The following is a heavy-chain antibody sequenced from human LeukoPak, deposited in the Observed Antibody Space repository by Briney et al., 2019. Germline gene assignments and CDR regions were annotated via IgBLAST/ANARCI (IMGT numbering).Heavy chain of an antibody. V-gene: IGHV4-59*01. CDR1: GGSISSYY. Sequence: KPSETLSLTCTVSGGSISSYYWSWIRQPPGKGLEWIGYIYYSGSTNYNPSLKSRVTISVDTSKNQFSLKLSSVTAADTAVYYCARGGPKYYDCVWGSLDYWGQGTLVTVSS. J-gene: IGHJ4*02. D-gene: IGHD3-16*01. CDR3: ARGGPKYYDCVWGSLDY. CDR2: IYYSGST.